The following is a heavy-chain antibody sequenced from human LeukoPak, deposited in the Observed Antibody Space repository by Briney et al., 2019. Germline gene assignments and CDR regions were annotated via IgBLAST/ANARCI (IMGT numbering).Heavy chain of an antibody. D-gene: IGHD3-10*01. CDR3: AREVVRFGDRDYFDY. CDR1: GFIFSSYW. CDR2: IKEDGTVT. Sequence: PGGSLRLSCAASGFIFSSYWMSWVRQAPGKGLEWVASIKEDGTVTYFVDSVKGRFTISRDNAKNSLYLQMNSLRAEDTAVYFCAREVVRFGDRDYFDYWGQGTLVTVSS. J-gene: IGHJ4*02. V-gene: IGHV3-7*01.